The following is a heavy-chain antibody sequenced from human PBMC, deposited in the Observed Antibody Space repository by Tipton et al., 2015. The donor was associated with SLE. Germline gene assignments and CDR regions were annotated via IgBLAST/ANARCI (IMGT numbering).Heavy chain of an antibody. CDR3: ARRHGDLYYFDY. CDR2: ISWNSGSI. CDR1: GFTFDDYA. J-gene: IGHJ4*02. V-gene: IGHV3-9*01. D-gene: IGHD4-17*01. Sequence: SLRLSCAASGFTFDDYAMHWVRQAPGKGLEWVSGISWNSGSIGYADSVKGRFTISRDNAKNSLYLQMNSLRAEDTALYYCARRHGDLYYFDYWGQGTLVTVSS.